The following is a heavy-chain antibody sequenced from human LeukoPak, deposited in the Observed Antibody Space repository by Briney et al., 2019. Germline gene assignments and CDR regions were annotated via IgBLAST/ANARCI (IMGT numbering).Heavy chain of an antibody. CDR1: GGSVSSYY. CDR3: ARPYSSGNLDAFHI. J-gene: IGHJ3*02. V-gene: IGHV4-59*08. CDR2: VYYSGST. Sequence: SETLSLTCTVSGGSVSSYYWSWIRQPPGKGLEWIGCVYYSGSTNYYTSLKSRVTIFVDTSKNQFSLKLSSVTAAETAVYYCARPYSSGNLDAFHIWGQGTVVTVSS. D-gene: IGHD6-19*01.